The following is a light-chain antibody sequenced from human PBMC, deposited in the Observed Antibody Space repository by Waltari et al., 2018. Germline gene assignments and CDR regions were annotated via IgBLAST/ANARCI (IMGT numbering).Light chain of an antibody. CDR2: GAY. CDR3: QQYNNWPLRIT. V-gene: IGKV3-15*01. J-gene: IGKJ5*01. Sequence: EIVMTQSPATLSVSPGERATLSCRASQSVSSNLAWYQQKPGQAPRLLIYGAYTRATGIPARFSGSGSGTEFTLTISSLQSEDFAVYYCQQYNNWPLRITFGQGTRLEIK. CDR1: QSVSSN.